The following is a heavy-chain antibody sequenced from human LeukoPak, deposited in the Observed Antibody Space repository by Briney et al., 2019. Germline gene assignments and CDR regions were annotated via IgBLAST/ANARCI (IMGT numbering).Heavy chain of an antibody. V-gene: IGHV3-7*03. CDR1: GLTFSTYW. CDR2: IKEDGREK. D-gene: IGHD5-12*01. Sequence: PGGSLRLSCGASGLTFSTYWMSWVRQAPGKGPEWVANIKEDGREKKYVDSVRGQFTISRDNAKNSLFLQMNRLRAEDTAVYYCARGGMRGYSGYGYFDYWGQGTLVTVSS. J-gene: IGHJ4*02. CDR3: ARGGMRGYSGYGYFDY.